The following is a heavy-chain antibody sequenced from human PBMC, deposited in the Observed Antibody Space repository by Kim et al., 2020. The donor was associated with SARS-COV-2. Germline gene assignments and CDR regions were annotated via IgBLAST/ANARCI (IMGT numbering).Heavy chain of an antibody. D-gene: IGHD1-7*01. CDR2: ISSSGGAT. CDR3: TKDHNWNYLGDF. J-gene: IGHJ4*02. V-gene: IGHV3-23*01. CDR1: GFTVSTYA. Sequence: GGSLRLSCAASGFTVSTYAMSWVRQPPGKGLEWVSAISSSGGATYYADSVKGRFTISRDNSKNTLYLQMNSLRAEDTAVYYCTKDHNWNYLGDFWGQGSLVTVSS.